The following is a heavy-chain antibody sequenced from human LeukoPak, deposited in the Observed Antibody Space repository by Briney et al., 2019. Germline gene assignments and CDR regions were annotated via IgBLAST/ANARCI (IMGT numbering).Heavy chain of an antibody. D-gene: IGHD3-16*02. V-gene: IGHV3-38-3*01. Sequence: GGALRLSCAASGFTVTSNEMSWVRQAPGKGLEWVSSISGGSTYYADSRKGRFTISRDNSKNTLHLQMNSLRAEDTAVYYCARGERDSYDYVWGSYPYHFWGQGTLVTVSS. J-gene: IGHJ4*02. CDR3: ARGERDSYDYVWGSYPYHF. CDR1: GFTVTSNE. CDR2: ISGGST.